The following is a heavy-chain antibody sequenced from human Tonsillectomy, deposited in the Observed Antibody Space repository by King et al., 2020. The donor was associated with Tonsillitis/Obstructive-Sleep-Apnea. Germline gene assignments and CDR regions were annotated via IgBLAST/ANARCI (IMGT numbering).Heavy chain of an antibody. V-gene: IGHV3-21*01. CDR2: ITSSSSYI. CDR1: GFTFSDYT. Sequence: VQLVESGGGLVKPGGSLRLSCAASGFTFSDYTMNWVRQAPGKGLEWVSSITSSSSYIYYTDSVKGRFTISRDNAKNSLYLQINSLRAEDTAIYYCATSIVGATVNWFDPWGQGTLFTVSS. J-gene: IGHJ5*02. D-gene: IGHD1-26*01. CDR3: ATSIVGATVNWFDP.